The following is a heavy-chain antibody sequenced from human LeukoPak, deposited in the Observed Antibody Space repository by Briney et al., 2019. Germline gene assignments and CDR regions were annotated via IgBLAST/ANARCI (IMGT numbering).Heavy chain of an antibody. D-gene: IGHD2-2*01. CDR3: TTDLPYCSSTTCYAD. Sequence: KTGGSLRLSCAASGLTFTNAWLNWVRLAPGKGLEWVAHIKSKNDGGDTDYAAPVKGRFTVSRDDSKNTLYLQMNSLQIEDTAIYYCTTDLPYCSSTTCYADWGQGTLVTVSS. V-gene: IGHV3-15*01. CDR2: IKSKNDGGDT. J-gene: IGHJ4*02. CDR1: GLTFTNAW.